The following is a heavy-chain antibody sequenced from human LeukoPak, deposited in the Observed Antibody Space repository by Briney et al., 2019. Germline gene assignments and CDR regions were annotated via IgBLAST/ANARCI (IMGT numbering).Heavy chain of an antibody. CDR2: ISAYNGNT. J-gene: IGHJ6*03. Sequence: GASVKVSCKASGYTFTNYGISWVRQAPGQGLEWMGWISAYNGNTNYAQKLQGRVTMTTDTSTSTAYMELRSLRSDDTAVYYRARAAKVGVVVPAAIIYYMDVWGKGTTVTVSS. CDR1: GYTFTNYG. D-gene: IGHD2-2*01. V-gene: IGHV1-18*01. CDR3: ARAAKVGVVVPAAIIYYMDV.